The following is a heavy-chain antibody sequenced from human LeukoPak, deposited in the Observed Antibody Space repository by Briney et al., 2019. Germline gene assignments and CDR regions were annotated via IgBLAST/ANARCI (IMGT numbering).Heavy chain of an antibody. V-gene: IGHV1-8*01. CDR2: MNPNSGNT. Sequence: GASVKVSCKASGYTFTSYDINWVRQATGQGLEWMGWMNPNSGNTGYAQKFQGRVTMTRDTSISTAYMELSRLRSDDTAVYYCARGMGSSWFDPWGQGTLVTVSS. J-gene: IGHJ5*02. D-gene: IGHD3-10*01. CDR3: ARGMGSSWFDP. CDR1: GYTFTSYD.